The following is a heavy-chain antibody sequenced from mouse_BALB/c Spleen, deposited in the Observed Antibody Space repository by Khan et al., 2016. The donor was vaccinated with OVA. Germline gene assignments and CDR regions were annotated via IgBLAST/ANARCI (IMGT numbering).Heavy chain of an antibody. J-gene: IGHJ3*01. D-gene: IGHD2-10*02. CDR3: ARAGYGSFAY. CDR1: GYTFTSYF. CDR2: IYPGNGNT. Sequence: QVQLKESGPELVKPGASVRISCKASGYTFTSYFIHWVKQRPGQGLEWIGWIYPGNGNTEYNERFTGKATLTAEKTTSTTYMQLSSLTSEDSAVYFCARAGYGSFAYWGQGTLVTVSA. V-gene: IGHV1S56*01.